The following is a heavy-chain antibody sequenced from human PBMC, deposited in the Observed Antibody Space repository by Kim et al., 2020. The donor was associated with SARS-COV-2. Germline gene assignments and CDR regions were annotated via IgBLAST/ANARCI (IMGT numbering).Heavy chain of an antibody. CDR1: GFGLDTHS. D-gene: IGHD2-2*01. CDR3: ARGGYCSSTSCYFYYYALDV. J-gene: IGHJ6*02. V-gene: IGHV3-21*01. CDR2: IGGTSNYI. Sequence: GGSLRLSCAASGFGLDTHSMNWVRQAPGKGLEWVSSIGGTSNYIYYADSVKGRFTISRDNAKNSLFLQMNSLRAEDTAVYYCARGGYCSSTSCYFYYYALDVWGQGTTVTVSS.